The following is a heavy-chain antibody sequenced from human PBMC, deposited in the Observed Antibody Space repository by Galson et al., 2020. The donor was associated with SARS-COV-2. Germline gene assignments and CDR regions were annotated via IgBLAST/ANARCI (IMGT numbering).Heavy chain of an antibody. CDR3: ANWDIVVVVAASGGY. D-gene: IGHD2-15*01. J-gene: IGHJ4*02. CDR2: ISGSGGST. CDR1: GFTFSSYA. Sequence: GGSLRLSCAASGFTFSSYAMSWVRQAPGKGLEWVSAISGSGGSTYYADSVKGRFTISRDNSKNTLYLQMNSLRAEDTAVYYCANWDIVVVVAASGGYWGQGTLVTVSA. V-gene: IGHV3-23*01.